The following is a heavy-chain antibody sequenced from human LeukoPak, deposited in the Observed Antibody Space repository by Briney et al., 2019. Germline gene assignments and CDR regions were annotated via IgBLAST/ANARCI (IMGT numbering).Heavy chain of an antibody. V-gene: IGHV1-46*01. Sequence: ASVKVSCKASGYTFTSYYMHWVRQAPGQGLEWMGIINPSGGSTSYAQKFQGRVTMTRDTSTSTVYMELSSLRSEDTAVYYRARSEANFGVALGNWFDPWGQGTLVTVSS. J-gene: IGHJ5*02. CDR2: INPSGGST. CDR1: GYTFTSYY. D-gene: IGHD3-3*01. CDR3: ARSEANFGVALGNWFDP.